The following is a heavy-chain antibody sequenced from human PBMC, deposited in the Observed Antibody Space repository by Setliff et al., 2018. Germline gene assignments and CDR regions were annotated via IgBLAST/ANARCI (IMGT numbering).Heavy chain of an antibody. CDR3: TRCYRTNCFGDY. CDR1: GFNFDDFD. CDR2: INWDGGSR. D-gene: IGHD2-2*01. V-gene: IGHV3-20*04. J-gene: IGHJ4*02. Sequence: RPGGSLRLSCAASGFNFDDFDMSWVRQSPGKGLEWVSGINWDGGSRGYSDSVKGRFTVSRDNTKNSLYLQMNSLGAEDTAFYYCTRCYRTNCFGDYWGQGIQVTVSS.